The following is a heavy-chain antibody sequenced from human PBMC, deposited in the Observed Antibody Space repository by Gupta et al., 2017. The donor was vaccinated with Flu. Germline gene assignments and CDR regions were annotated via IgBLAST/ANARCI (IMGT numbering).Heavy chain of an antibody. CDR2: ISWNSGSI. D-gene: IGHD4-4*01. Sequence: AMHWVRQAPGKGLEWVSGISWNSGSIGYADSVKGRFTISRDNAKNSLYLQMNSLRAEDTALYYCAKEALPYSNYRESWFDPWGQGTLVTVSS. J-gene: IGHJ5*02. CDR3: AKEALPYSNYRESWFDP. V-gene: IGHV3-9*01. CDR1: A.